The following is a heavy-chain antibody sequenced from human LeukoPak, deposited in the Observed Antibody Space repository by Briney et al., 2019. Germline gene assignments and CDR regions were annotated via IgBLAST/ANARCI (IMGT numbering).Heavy chain of an antibody. CDR3: ARGAYFDWSPYYYYMDV. CDR1: NGSISSDTYF. V-gene: IGHV4-61*10. J-gene: IGHJ6*03. Sequence: SETLSLTCTVSNGSISSDTYFWSWIRQPAGKGLEWIGRMSSSGISTYSPSLKSRVTISIDTSRNQFSMNLNSVAAADTAVYYCARGAYFDWSPYYYYMDVWGKGTTVTISS. CDR2: MSSSGIS. D-gene: IGHD3-9*01.